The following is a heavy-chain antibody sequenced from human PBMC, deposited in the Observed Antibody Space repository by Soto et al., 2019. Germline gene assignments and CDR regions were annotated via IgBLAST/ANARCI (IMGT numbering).Heavy chain of an antibody. Sequence: PSETLSLTCTVSGGSISSGGYYWSWIRQHPGKGLEWIGYIFYSGTTYYNPSLKSRVTISVDTSKNQFSLKLSSVTAADTAVYYCARAGAATLSDYWGQGTLVTVSS. V-gene: IGHV4-61*08. D-gene: IGHD2-15*01. J-gene: IGHJ4*02. CDR2: IFYSGTT. CDR3: ARAGAATLSDY. CDR1: GGSISSGGYY.